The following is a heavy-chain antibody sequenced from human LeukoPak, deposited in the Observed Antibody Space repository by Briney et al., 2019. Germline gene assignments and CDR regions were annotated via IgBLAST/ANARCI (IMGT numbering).Heavy chain of an antibody. D-gene: IGHD1-26*01. Sequence: PGGSLRLSCAASGFTFSSYWMHWVRHARGKGLVWVSRINSDRSSTSYADSVKARFTISRHNGKNTLYLQMNSLRAEDTAVYHCARIRYSGSYQVYLGQGTLVTVSS. CDR1: GFTFSSYW. V-gene: IGHV3-74*01. CDR3: ARIRYSGSYQVY. J-gene: IGHJ4*02. CDR2: INSDRSST.